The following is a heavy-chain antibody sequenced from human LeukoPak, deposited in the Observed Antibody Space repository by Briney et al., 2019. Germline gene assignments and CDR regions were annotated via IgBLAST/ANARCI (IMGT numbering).Heavy chain of an antibody. V-gene: IGHV1-69*01. CDR3: ARGLMVYAILSEYYFDY. CDR2: IIPIFGTA. Sequence: AASVKVSCKASGGTFSSYAISWVRQAPGQGLEWMGGIIPIFGTANYAQKFQGRVTITADESTSTAYMELSSLRSEDTAVYYCARGLMVYAILSEYYFDYWGQGTLVTVSS. D-gene: IGHD2-8*01. J-gene: IGHJ4*02. CDR1: GGTFSSYA.